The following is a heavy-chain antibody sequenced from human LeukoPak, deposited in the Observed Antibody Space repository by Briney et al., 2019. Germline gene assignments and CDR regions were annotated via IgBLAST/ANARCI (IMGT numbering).Heavy chain of an antibody. J-gene: IGHJ3*02. CDR3: AVAYNSGRDDAFDI. CDR1: GGSFSGYY. Sequence: PSEALSLTCAVYGGSFSGYYWSWIRQPPGKGLEWIGEINHSGNTYYNPSLKSRVTISVDASKNQFSLKLRSVTAADTAVYYCAVAYNSGRDDAFDIWGQGTMVTVSS. V-gene: IGHV4-34*01. CDR2: INHSGNT. D-gene: IGHD6-19*01.